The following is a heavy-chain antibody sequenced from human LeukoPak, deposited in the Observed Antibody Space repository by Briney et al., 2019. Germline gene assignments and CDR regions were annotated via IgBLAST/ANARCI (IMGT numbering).Heavy chain of an antibody. V-gene: IGHV3-21*01. Sequence: PGGSLRLSCAASGFTFSSYSMNCVRQAPGKGLEWVSSITSSSSYIYYADSVKGRFTISRDNAKNSLYLQMNSLRAEDTAVYYCVRECGYSYGETDYMDVWGKGTTVTVSS. J-gene: IGHJ6*03. CDR3: VRECGYSYGETDYMDV. D-gene: IGHD5-18*01. CDR2: ITSSSSYI. CDR1: GFTFSSYS.